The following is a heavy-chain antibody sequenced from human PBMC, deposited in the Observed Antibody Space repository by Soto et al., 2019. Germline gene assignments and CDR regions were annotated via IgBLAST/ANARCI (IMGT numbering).Heavy chain of an antibody. CDR1: GGTFSSYT. V-gene: IGHV1-69*02. CDR3: ARGGNWILAHCYYYGMDV. Sequence: QVQLVQSGAEVQKPGSSVKVSCKASGGTFSSYTISWVRQAPGQGLEWMGRIIPILGIANYAQKFQGRVTITADKSTSTADMELRSLRSEDTAVYYCARGGNWILAHCYYYGMDVWGQGTTVTVSS. CDR2: IIPILGIA. J-gene: IGHJ6*02. D-gene: IGHD1-20*01.